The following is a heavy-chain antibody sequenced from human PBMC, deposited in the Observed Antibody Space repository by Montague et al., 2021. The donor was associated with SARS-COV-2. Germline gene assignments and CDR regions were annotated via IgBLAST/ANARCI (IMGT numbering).Heavy chain of an antibody. V-gene: IGHV4-59*08. Sequence: SETLSLTCTVSGGTARDYYWNWIRQTPGKGLEWIGYIFYNGYTKCNPSLESRVTLSVDTPGNQFFLSLRSVTASDTATYFCARHSVSEDGTFFRSYFDPWGQGAQVIVSS. CDR3: ARHSVSEDGTFFRSYFDP. J-gene: IGHJ5*02. D-gene: IGHD1-1*01. CDR2: IFYNGYT. CDR1: GGTARDYY.